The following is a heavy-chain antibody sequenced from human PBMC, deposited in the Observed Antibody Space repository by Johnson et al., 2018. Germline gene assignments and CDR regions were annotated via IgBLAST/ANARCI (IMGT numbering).Heavy chain of an antibody. V-gene: IGHV3-74*01. J-gene: IGHJ6*04. CDR2: INSVGSST. D-gene: IGHD2-21*01. CDR3: ASALWSGGV. CDR1: GFTFSSYW. Sequence: VQLQESGGGLVQPGGSXRLSCPASGFTFSSYWMHWVRQAPGKGLVWVSRINSVGSSTSYADSVKGRFTISRDNAKNSLYLQRKRLRAEDTAVYYCASALWSGGVWGKGTTVTVSS.